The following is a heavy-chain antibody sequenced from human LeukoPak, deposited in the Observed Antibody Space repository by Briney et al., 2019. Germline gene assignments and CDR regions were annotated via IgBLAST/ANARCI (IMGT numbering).Heavy chain of an antibody. Sequence: SVKVSCKASGYTFTRYYMHWVRQAPGQGLEYMGRINPISGGTVYAQNSQGRVTMTRDTSITTAYMELTRLTSDDTAVYYCARYCSSTSCYADYWGQGTLVTVSS. CDR1: GYTFTRYY. V-gene: IGHV1-2*06. CDR2: INPISGGT. CDR3: ARYCSSTSCYADY. J-gene: IGHJ4*02. D-gene: IGHD2-2*01.